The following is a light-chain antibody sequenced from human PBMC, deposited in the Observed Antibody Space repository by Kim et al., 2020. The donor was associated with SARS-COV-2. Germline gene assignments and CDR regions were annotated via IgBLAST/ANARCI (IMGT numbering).Light chain of an antibody. Sequence: YPGERATLAGRASQSVSSYLAWYQQKPGQAPRLLIYDASNRATGIPARFSGSGSGTDFTLTISSLEPEDLAVYYCQQRSNWPPMYTFGQGTKLEI. CDR1: QSVSSY. J-gene: IGKJ2*01. V-gene: IGKV3-11*01. CDR2: DAS. CDR3: QQRSNWPPMYT.